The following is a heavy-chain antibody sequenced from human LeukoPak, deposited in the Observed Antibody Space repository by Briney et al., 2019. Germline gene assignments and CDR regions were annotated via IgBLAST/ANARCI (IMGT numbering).Heavy chain of an antibody. CDR3: ARGENRYCSGTSCYPT. J-gene: IGHJ5*02. D-gene: IGHD2-2*01. Sequence: GGSLRLSCAASGFTFSSYSMNWVRQAPGKWLGWVSSISSSSSYTYYADSVKGRFTISRENAKNSLYLEMNSLRTEDTAMYYGARGENRYCSGTSCYPTWGQGTLVTVSS. CDR2: ISSSSSYT. V-gene: IGHV3-21*01. CDR1: GFTFSSYS.